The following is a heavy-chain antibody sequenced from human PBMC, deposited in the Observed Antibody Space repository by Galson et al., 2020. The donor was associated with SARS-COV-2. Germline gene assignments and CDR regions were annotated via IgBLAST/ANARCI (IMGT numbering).Heavy chain of an antibody. CDR1: GFSLSTSGMC. CDR3: ARGATRWFGGYYYYYGMDV. CDR2: IDWDDDK. J-gene: IGHJ6*02. Sequence: ESGPTLVKPTQTLTLTCTFSGFSLSTSGMCVSWIRQPPGKALEWLARIDWDDDKYYSTYLKTRLTISKDTSKNQVVLTMTNMDPVDTATYYCARGATRWFGGYYYYYGMDVWGRGTAVAVSS. D-gene: IGHD3-10*01. V-gene: IGHV2-70*11.